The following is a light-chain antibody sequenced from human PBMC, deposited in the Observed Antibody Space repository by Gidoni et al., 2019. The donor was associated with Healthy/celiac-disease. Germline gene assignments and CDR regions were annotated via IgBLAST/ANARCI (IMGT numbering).Light chain of an antibody. CDR1: QRVSSY. Sequence: IVLTQSPATLSVSPGERATLSCRASQRVSSYLAWYQQKPGQAPRLLIYDASNRATGIPARFSGSGSGTDFTLTISSLEPEDFAVYYCQQRSNWPPTWTFGQGTKVEIK. V-gene: IGKV3-11*01. J-gene: IGKJ1*01. CDR3: QQRSNWPPTWT. CDR2: DAS.